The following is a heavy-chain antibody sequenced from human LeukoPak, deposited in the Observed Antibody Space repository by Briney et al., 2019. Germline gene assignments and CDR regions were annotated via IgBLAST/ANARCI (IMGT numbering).Heavy chain of an antibody. J-gene: IGHJ6*02. CDR3: ATITPPTDYYGMDV. CDR1: GGSISSYY. V-gene: IGHV4-59*08. CDR2: IYYSGST. D-gene: IGHD4-11*01. Sequence: SETLSLTCTVSGGSISSYYWNWIRQPPGKGLEWIGYIYYSGSTNYNPSLKSRVTISVDTSKNQFSLKLSSVTAADTAVYYCATITPPTDYYGMDVWGQGTTVTVSS.